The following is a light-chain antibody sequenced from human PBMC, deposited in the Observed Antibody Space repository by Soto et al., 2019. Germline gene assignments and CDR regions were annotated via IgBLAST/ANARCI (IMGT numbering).Light chain of an antibody. V-gene: IGLV2-14*01. CDR3: SSYTSSSTNVV. Sequence: QSVLTQPASVSGSPGQSITISCTGTSSDIGAYNYVSWYQQHPGKAPKVMIYEVSNRPSGVSNRFSGSKSGNTASLTISGLQAEDEADYYCSSYTSSSTNVVFGGGTKLTVL. CDR2: EVS. CDR1: SSDIGAYNY. J-gene: IGLJ2*01.